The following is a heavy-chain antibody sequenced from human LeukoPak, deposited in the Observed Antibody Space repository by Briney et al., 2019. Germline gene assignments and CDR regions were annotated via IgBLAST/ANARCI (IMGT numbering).Heavy chain of an antibody. CDR2: ISASGSAI. J-gene: IGHJ4*02. Sequence: SGGSLRLSCTASGFPLSSYSMNWIRQAPGKGLEWISYISASGSAIYYVDSVKGRVTVSRDNARNSLFLQMDSPRAEDTAVYYCVRVKGSYFDYWGPGTLVTVSS. CDR1: GFPLSSYS. CDR3: VRVKGSYFDY. D-gene: IGHD2-15*01. V-gene: IGHV3-48*01.